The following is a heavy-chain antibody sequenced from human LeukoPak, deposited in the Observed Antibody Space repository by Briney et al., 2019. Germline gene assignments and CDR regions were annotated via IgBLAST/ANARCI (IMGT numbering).Heavy chain of an antibody. J-gene: IGHJ4*02. CDR2: INPNSGGT. V-gene: IGHV1-2*02. CDR1: GYTLTSYD. Sequence: ASVKVSCKASGYTLTSYDINWVRQATGQGLEWMGWINPNSGGTNYAQKFQGRVTMTRDTSISTAYMELSRLRSDDTAVYYCARGQRIAARDYWGQGTLVTVSS. CDR3: ARGQRIAARDY. D-gene: IGHD6-6*01.